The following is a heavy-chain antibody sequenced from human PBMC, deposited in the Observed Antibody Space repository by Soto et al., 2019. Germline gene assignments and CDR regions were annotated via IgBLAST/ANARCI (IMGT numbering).Heavy chain of an antibody. D-gene: IGHD6-13*01. CDR3: SSWSYYYYYGMDV. Sequence: QLQLQESGPGLVKPSETLSLTCTVSGGSISSSSYYWGWIRQPPGKGLEWIGSIYYSGSTYYNPSLKSRVTISVDTSKNQFSLKLSSVTAADTAVYYCSSWSYYYYYGMDVWGQGTTVTVSS. J-gene: IGHJ6*02. V-gene: IGHV4-39*01. CDR1: GGSISSSSYY. CDR2: IYYSGST.